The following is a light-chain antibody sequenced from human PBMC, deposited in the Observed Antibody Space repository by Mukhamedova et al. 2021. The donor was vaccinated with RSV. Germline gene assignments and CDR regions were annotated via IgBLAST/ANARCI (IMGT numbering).Light chain of an antibody. V-gene: IGLV3-1*01. Sequence: KPGQSPVLVIYHDDRRPSGIPERFSASNSGNAATLTISGTQTVDEAVYYCLAWESTTAVFGGGTKLTVL. CDR2: HDD. CDR3: LAWESTTAV. J-gene: IGLJ2*01.